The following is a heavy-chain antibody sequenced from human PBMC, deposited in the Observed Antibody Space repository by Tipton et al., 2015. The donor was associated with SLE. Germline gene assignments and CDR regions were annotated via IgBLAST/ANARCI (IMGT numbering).Heavy chain of an antibody. Sequence: TLSLTCTVSGGSISSGGYYWSWIRQHPGKGLEWIGYIYYSGSTYYNPSLKSRVTISVDTSKNQFSLKLSSVTAADTAVYYCARDGGSSWYPFDYWGQGTLVTVSS. D-gene: IGHD6-13*01. CDR3: ARDGGSSWYPFDY. V-gene: IGHV4-31*03. CDR2: IYYSGST. J-gene: IGHJ4*02. CDR1: GGSISSGGYY.